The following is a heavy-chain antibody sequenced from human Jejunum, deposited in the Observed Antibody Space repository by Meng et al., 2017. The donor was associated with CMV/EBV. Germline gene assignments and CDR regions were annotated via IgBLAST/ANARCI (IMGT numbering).Heavy chain of an antibody. D-gene: IGHD3-3*01. J-gene: IGHJ4*02. CDR2: IKSKGSGGTT. CDR1: GFNFNDAW. CDR3: AWDIANFLNK. Sequence: QWGEAGGGLGRPGGSLRVSCVGSGFNFNDAWMSWVRQAPRKGLEWIGRIKSKGSGGTTDYVASVKDRFIISRDDSKNTVYLQMNSLEIEDTAVYYCAWDIANFLNKWGQGALVTVSS. V-gene: IGHV3-15*01.